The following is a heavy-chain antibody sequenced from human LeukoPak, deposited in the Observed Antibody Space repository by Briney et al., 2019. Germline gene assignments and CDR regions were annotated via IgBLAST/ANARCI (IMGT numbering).Heavy chain of an antibody. D-gene: IGHD1-26*01. V-gene: IGHV1-18*01. J-gene: IGHJ6*02. CDR3: ARQACSGSYCYYYYGMDV. Sequence: ASVKVSCKASGYTFTSYGISWVRQAPGQGLEWMGWISAYNGNTNYAQKLQGRVTMTTDTSTSTAYMELRSLRPDDTAVYYCARQACSGSYCYYYYGMDVWGQGTTVTVSS. CDR2: ISAYNGNT. CDR1: GYTFTSYG.